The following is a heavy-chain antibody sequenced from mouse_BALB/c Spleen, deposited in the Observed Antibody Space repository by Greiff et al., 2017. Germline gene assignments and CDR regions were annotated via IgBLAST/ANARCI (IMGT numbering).Heavy chain of an antibody. J-gene: IGHJ4*01. CDR1: GFNIKDTY. CDR3: ARCYGSSYGYAMDY. D-gene: IGHD1-1*01. V-gene: IGHV14-3*02. Sequence: EVQLVESGAELVKPGASVKLSCTASGFNIKDTYMHWVKQRPEQGLEWIGRIDPANGNTKYDPKFQGKATITADTSSNTAYLQLSSLTSEDTAVYYCARCYGSSYGYAMDYWGQGTSVTVSS. CDR2: IDPANGNT.